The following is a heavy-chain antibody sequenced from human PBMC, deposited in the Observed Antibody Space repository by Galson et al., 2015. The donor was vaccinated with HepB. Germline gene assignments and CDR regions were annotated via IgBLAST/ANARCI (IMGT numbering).Heavy chain of an antibody. CDR2: VDPDDGET. CDR3: ATGGHP. V-gene: IGHV1-69-2*01. J-gene: IGHJ5*02. CDR1: GYTFTDYS. Sequence: VKVSCKVSGYTFTDYSMTWVRQAPGKGLEWMGFVDPDDGETIYAQRFQGRVTISADTSTDTAYMELNRLRSEDTAVYYCATGGHPWGQGTPVTVSS.